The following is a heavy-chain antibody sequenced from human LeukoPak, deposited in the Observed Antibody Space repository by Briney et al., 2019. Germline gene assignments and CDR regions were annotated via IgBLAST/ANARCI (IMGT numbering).Heavy chain of an antibody. CDR1: GGSISSYY. D-gene: IGHD6-13*01. V-gene: IGHV4-59*01. J-gene: IGHJ4*02. Sequence: PSETLSLTCTVSGGSISSYYWSWIRQPPGKGLEWIGYIYYSGSTNYNPSLKSRVTISVDTSKNQFSLELSSVTAADTAVYYCARAAAAGITDYWGQGTLVTVSS. CDR2: IYYSGST. CDR3: ARAAAAGITDY.